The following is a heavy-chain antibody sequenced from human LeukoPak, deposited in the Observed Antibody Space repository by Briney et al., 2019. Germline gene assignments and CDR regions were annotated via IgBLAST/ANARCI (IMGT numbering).Heavy chain of an antibody. CDR3: AKPATSILIYFDS. J-gene: IGHJ4*02. CDR1: GFTFADYL. D-gene: IGHD2-2*01. CDR2: IRSKTYGGTT. V-gene: IGHV3-49*03. Sequence: GRSLRLSCTASGFTFADYLMSWFRQAPGKGLEWVGFIRSKTYGGTTEYAASVKGRFTISRDDPKSIAYLQMNSLETEDTAVYYCAKPATSILIYFDSWGQGTLVTVSS.